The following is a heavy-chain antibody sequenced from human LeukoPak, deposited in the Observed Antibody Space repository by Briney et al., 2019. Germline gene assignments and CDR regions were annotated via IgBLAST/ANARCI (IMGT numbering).Heavy chain of an antibody. J-gene: IGHJ3*02. CDR3: AKDRRSGPPDAFDI. Sequence: GGSLRLSCAASGFTFRFYTMTWVRQAPGKGLEWVSSINNIGDKTFYADSVRGRLTISRDNSETTLFLQMNGLRADDTAVYYCAKDRRSGPPDAFDIWGPGTVVTVSS. CDR2: INNIGDKT. V-gene: IGHV3-23*01. CDR1: GFTFRFYT. D-gene: IGHD3-3*01.